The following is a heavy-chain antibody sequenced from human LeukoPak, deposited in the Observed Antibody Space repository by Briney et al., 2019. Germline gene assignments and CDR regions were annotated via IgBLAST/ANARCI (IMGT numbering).Heavy chain of an antibody. D-gene: IGHD2-2*01. CDR3: ARVRYCSTNRCYDREFDN. Sequence: SETLSLTCTVSGGSISSYYWSWIRQPPGKGLEWIGYIYYSGSTNYNPSLKSRVTISVDTSKNQFSLKLNSVTAADTAVYYCARVRYCSTNRCYDREFDNWGQGTLVTVSS. CDR2: IYYSGST. V-gene: IGHV4-59*01. J-gene: IGHJ4*02. CDR1: GGSISSYY.